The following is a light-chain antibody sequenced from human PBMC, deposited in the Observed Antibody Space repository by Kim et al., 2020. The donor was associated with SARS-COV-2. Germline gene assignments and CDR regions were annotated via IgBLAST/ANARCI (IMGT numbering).Light chain of an antibody. Sequence: QMTQSPSAVYASVGDTVTITCRASQDICKWVAWYQQKPGKAPKFLIYAASTLRSGVPSRFSGSGSGTDFTLTINSLQTDDFATYYCQQAASFPLIFGGGTKMDIK. CDR2: AAS. V-gene: IGKV1-12*01. CDR1: QDICKW. CDR3: QQAASFPLI. J-gene: IGKJ4*01.